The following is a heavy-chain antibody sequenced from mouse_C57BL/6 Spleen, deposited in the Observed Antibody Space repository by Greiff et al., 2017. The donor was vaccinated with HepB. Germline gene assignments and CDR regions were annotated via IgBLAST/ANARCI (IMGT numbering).Heavy chain of an antibody. D-gene: IGHD1-1*01. CDR1: GYAFTNYL. CDR2: INPGSGGT. J-gene: IGHJ2*01. CDR3: ARFGYYYGSSYYFDY. Sequence: VQGVESGAELVRPGTSVKVSCKASGYAFTNYLIEWVKQRPGQGLEWIGVINPGSGGTNYNEKFKGKATLTADKSSSTAYMQLSSLTSEDSAVYFCARFGYYYGSSYYFDYWGQGTTLTVSS. V-gene: IGHV1-54*01.